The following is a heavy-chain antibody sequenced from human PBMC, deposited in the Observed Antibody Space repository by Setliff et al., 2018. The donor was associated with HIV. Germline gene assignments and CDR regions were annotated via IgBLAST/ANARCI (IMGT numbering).Heavy chain of an antibody. V-gene: IGHV1-3*01. J-gene: IGHJ4*02. CDR1: GYTFSRYA. D-gene: IGHD5-18*01. Sequence: ASVKVSCKASGYTFSRYAMHWVRQAPGQRLEWMGWINAGNGNTKYSQKFQGRVTITTDESTSTAYMELSGLRSEDTAVYYCARSSSGDTAMVEGYYFDYWGQGTLVTVSS. CDR2: INAGNGNT. CDR3: ARSSSGDTAMVEGYYFDY.